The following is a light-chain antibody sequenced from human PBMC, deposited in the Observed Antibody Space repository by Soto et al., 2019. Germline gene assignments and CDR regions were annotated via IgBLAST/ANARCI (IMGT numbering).Light chain of an antibody. CDR3: QSYDNSLRASWV. J-gene: IGLJ3*02. CDR1: SSNIRSGYD. Sequence: QSVLTQPPSVAGAPGQRVTISCTGTSSNIRSGYDVHCYQQFPGTAPKLLIYGKNNRPSGVPDRFSGSKSGTSASLAITALQTEDEADYYCQSYDNSLRASWVFVGGTKLTVL. CDR2: GKN. V-gene: IGLV1-40*01.